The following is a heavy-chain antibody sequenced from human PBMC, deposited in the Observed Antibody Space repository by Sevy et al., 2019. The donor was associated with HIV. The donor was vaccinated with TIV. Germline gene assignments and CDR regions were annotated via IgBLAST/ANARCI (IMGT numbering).Heavy chain of an antibody. J-gene: IGHJ4*02. CDR2: ISWNSGSI. CDR1: GFTFDDYA. D-gene: IGHD1-26*01. V-gene: IGHV3-9*01. CDR3: AKGEWELIDY. Sequence: GGSLRLSCAASGFTFDDYAMHWVRQTPGKGLEWVSGISWNSGSIGYADSVKGRFTISRDNAKNCLYLQMNSLRAEDTALYYCAKGEWELIDYWGQGTLVTVSS.